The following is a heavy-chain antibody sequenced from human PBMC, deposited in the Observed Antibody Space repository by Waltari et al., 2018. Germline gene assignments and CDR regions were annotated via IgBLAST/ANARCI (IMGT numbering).Heavy chain of an antibody. D-gene: IGHD6-13*01. V-gene: IGHV3-48*01. CDR2: IRSSSSTI. CDR1: GFTFSSYS. CDR3: ARLAGTSFSDY. J-gene: IGHJ4*02. Sequence: EVQLVESGGGLVQPGGSLRLSCAASGFTFSSYSMNWVRQAPGKGLEWVSYIRSSSSTIYYADSVKGRFTISRDNAKNSLYLQMNSLRAEDTAVYYCARLAGTSFSDYWGQGTLVTVSS.